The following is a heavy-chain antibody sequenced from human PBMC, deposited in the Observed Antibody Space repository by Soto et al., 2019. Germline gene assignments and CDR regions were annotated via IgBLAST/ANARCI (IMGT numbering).Heavy chain of an antibody. J-gene: IGHJ5*02. Sequence: XSVKVSCKASVYTFTSYAMHWVRQAPGQRLEWMGWINAGNGNTKYSQKFQGRVTITRDTSASTAYMELSSLRSEDTAVYYCARKFGDYDSSGYYMGTWFDHSGQGTMVTVSS. CDR1: VYTFTSYA. CDR2: INAGNGNT. CDR3: ARKFGDYDSSGYYMGTWFDH. V-gene: IGHV1-3*01. D-gene: IGHD3-22*01.